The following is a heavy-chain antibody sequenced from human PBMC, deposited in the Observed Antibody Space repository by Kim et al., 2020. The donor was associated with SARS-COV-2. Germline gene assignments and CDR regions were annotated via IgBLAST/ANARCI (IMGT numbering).Heavy chain of an antibody. V-gene: IGHV4-59*01. Sequence: SETLSLTCTVSGGPIDSYYWTWIRQPPGKALEWIGYIWQDGTASYNPSLRGRVTMSVDRSKKQFSLRMSSVTAADTAMYYGVGSGHYYHWEHWGQGTLVTVSS. CDR3: VGSGHYYHWEH. J-gene: IGHJ4*02. D-gene: IGHD3-10*01. CDR2: IWQDGTA. CDR1: GGPIDSYY.